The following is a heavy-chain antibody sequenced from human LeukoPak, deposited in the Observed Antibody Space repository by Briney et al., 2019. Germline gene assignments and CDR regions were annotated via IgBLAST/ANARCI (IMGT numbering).Heavy chain of an antibody. D-gene: IGHD3-9*01. Sequence: PGGSLRLSCAASGFTFSNYWMHWVRQAPGKGLVWVSRINSDGSSTSYADSVKGRFTISRDNAKNTLYLQMNSLRAEDTAAYYCARDKADYDVLSNWGQGTLVTVSS. CDR2: INSDGSST. CDR1: GFTFSNYW. V-gene: IGHV3-74*01. CDR3: ARDKADYDVLSN. J-gene: IGHJ4*02.